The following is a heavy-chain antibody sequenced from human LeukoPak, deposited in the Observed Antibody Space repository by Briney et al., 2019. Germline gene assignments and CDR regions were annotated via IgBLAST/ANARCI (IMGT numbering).Heavy chain of an antibody. V-gene: IGHV4-59*01. Sequence: PSETLSLTCTVSGGSINNYWSWIRQPPGKGLEWIGYIYYSGSTKYNPSLKSRVTISVDTSKNQFSLKVSSVTAADTAVYYCASSTVTDTGFDYWGQGTLATVSS. CDR3: ASSTVTDTGFDY. CDR1: GGSINNY. D-gene: IGHD4-11*01. CDR2: IYYSGST. J-gene: IGHJ4*02.